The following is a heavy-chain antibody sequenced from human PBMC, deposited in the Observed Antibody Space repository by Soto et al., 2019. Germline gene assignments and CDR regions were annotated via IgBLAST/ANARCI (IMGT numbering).Heavy chain of an antibody. Sequence: QVQLVQSGAEVKKPGSSVKVSCKASGGTFSSYAISWVRQAPGQGLEWMGGIIPIFGTANYAQKFQGRVTIXAXESXSTAYMELSSLRSEDTAVYYCASPPPHYYYYGMDVWGQGTTVTVSS. CDR2: IIPIFGTA. V-gene: IGHV1-69*12. J-gene: IGHJ6*02. CDR1: GGTFSSYA. CDR3: ASPPPHYYYYGMDV.